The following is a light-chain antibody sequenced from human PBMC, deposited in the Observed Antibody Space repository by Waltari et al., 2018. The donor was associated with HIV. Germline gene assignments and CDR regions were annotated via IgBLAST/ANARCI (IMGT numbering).Light chain of an antibody. CDR2: EVN. J-gene: IGLJ2*01. CDR1: SNDVGGFDL. CDR3: GSYARSSSLL. Sequence: HSALTQPASVSGSPGQSITISCTGTSNDVGGFDLVSWYQHPPGKDPKLIIFEVNKRPSGVSNRFSGSKSGNTASLTISGLQTEDETDYYCGSYARSSSLLFGGGTKLTVL. V-gene: IGLV2-23*02.